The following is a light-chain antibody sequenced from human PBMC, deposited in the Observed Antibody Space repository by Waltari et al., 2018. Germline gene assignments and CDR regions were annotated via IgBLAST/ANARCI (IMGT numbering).Light chain of an antibody. V-gene: IGLV3-9*01. J-gene: IGLJ2*01. CDR3: QVWDSNTGV. Sequence: SYELTQPLPVSAALGQTAKITCGGSNVELKNGHWYQQKPGQAPVLVIQRDSNRPSGIPERFSGSNSGNTATLIISRAQVGDEADYYCQVWDSNTGVFGGGTKLTVL. CDR1: NVELKN. CDR2: RDS.